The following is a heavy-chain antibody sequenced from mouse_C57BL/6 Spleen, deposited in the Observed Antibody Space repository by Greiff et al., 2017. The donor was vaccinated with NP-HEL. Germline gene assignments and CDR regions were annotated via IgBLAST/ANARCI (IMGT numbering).Heavy chain of an antibody. V-gene: IGHV5-4*01. Sequence: EVQLQQSGGGLVKPGGSLKLSCAASGFTFSSYAMSWVRQTPEKRLEWVATISDGGSYTYYPDNVKGRFTISRDNAKNNLYLQMSHLKSEDTAMYYCARGIYGSGVPYYFDYWGQGTTLTVSS. CDR3: ARGIYGSGVPYYFDY. CDR1: GFTFSSYA. CDR2: ISDGGSYT. J-gene: IGHJ2*01. D-gene: IGHD1-1*01.